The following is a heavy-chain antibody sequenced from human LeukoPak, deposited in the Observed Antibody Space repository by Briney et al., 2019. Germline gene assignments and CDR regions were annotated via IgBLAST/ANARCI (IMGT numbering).Heavy chain of an antibody. CDR2: INPSGGST. J-gene: IGHJ4*02. CDR3: ARGSSGWYGGGFDY. D-gene: IGHD6-19*01. V-gene: IGHV1-46*01. Sequence: ASVKVSCKASGYTFTSYYMHWVRQAPGQGGEWVGVINPSGGSTSYAQKFQGRVTMTRATSTSTVYTELSSLRPEDTAVSYCARGSSGWYGGGFDYWGQGTLVTVSS. CDR1: GYTFTSYY.